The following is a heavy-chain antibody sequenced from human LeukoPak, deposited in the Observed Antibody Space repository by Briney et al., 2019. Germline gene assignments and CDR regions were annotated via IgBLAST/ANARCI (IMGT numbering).Heavy chain of an antibody. CDR2: INAYNGNT. CDR3: ARVVSGFWTGYYDPFDI. D-gene: IGHD3/OR15-3a*01. J-gene: IGHJ3*02. Sequence: ASVKVSCKASGYTFTSYGISWVRQAPGQGLEWMGWINAYNGNTNYAQKLQGRVIITGDTSVTTAYMVLTNLRSEDTAMYYCARVVSGFWTGYYDPFDIWGQGTMVTVSS. CDR1: GYTFTSYG. V-gene: IGHV1-18*01.